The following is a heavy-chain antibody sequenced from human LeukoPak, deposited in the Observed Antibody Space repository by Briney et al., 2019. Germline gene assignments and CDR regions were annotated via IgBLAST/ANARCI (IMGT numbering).Heavy chain of an antibody. D-gene: IGHD6-13*01. CDR1: GFTFSSYS. CDR3: AKDLGYSGDY. V-gene: IGHV3-21*01. CDR2: ISSSSSYI. Sequence: GGSLRLSCAASGFTFSSYSMNWVRQAPGKGLEWVSSISSSSSYIYYADSVKGRFTISRDDSKNTLYLQMNSLRAEDTAVYYCAKDLGYSGDYWGQGTLVTVSS. J-gene: IGHJ4*02.